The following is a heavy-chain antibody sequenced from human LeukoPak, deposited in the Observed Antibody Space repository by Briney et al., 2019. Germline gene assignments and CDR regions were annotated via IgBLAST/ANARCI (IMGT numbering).Heavy chain of an antibody. V-gene: IGHV3-48*01. J-gene: IGHJ4*02. CDR3: ARDLNYYGSGSYYNVGY. CDR1: GFTFSSYS. Sequence: GSLRLSCAASGFTFSSYSMNWVRQAPGKGLEWVSYISSSSSTIYYADSVKGRFTISRDNAKNSLYLQMNSLRAEDTAVYYCARDLNYYGSGSYYNVGYWGQGTRVTVSS. CDR2: ISSSSSTI. D-gene: IGHD3-10*01.